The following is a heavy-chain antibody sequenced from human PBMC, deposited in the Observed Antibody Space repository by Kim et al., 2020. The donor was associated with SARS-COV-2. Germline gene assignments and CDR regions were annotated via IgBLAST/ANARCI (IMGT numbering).Heavy chain of an antibody. CDR3: ARGCEKLDIVGTFQTYYYRMNV. D-gene: IGHD5-12*01. V-gene: IGHV3-11*01. CDR2: ISSSGSTI. CDR1: GFTFRDYY. J-gene: IGHJ6*02. Sequence: GGSLRLSCAASGFTFRDYYMSWIRQAPGKGLEWVSYISSSGSTIYYADSVKGRFTISRDNAKNSLYLQMNSLRAEDTAVYYCARGCEKLDIVGTFQTYYYRMNVWGQGTTVTVPS.